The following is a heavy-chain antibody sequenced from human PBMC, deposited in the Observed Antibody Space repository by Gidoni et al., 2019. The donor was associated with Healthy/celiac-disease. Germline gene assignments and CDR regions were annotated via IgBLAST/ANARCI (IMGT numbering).Heavy chain of an antibody. CDR3: AKDRGSTVTTEFDY. Sequence: ELQLVESGGGLVQPGRSLSIYCAASAFTFDDYAMHWVRQAPGKGLEWVSGVSWDSGSIGYADSVKGRFTISRDNAKNSLYLQMNSLRAEDTALYYCAKDRGSTVTTEFDYWGQGTLVTVSS. V-gene: IGHV3-9*01. CDR2: VSWDSGSI. D-gene: IGHD4-17*01. J-gene: IGHJ4*02. CDR1: AFTFDDYA.